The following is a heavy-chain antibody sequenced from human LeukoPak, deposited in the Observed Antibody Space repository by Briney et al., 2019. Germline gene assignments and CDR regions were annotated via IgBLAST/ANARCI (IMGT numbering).Heavy chain of an antibody. CDR3: ARDPPRGFGNAFDI. CDR1: GFTVSSNY. J-gene: IGHJ3*02. CDR2: LYSSGST. V-gene: IGHV3-53*01. D-gene: IGHD2-15*01. Sequence: PGGSLRLSCVASGFTVSSNYMNWVRQAPGKGLEWVAVLYSSGSTRYAESVRGRFTISRDNSENTLYLQMNSLGVEDTAMYFCARDPPRGFGNAFDIWGQGTMVTVSS.